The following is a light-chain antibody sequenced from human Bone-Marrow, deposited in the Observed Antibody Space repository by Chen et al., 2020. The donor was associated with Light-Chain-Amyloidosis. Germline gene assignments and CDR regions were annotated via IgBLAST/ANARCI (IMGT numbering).Light chain of an antibody. CDR3: QSADSSGTYEVI. CDR1: DLPTKY. CDR2: RDT. V-gene: IGLV3-25*03. J-gene: IGLJ2*01. Sequence: VSVSPGQTARITCSGDDLPTKYAYWYQQKPGQAPVLVIHRDTERPSGISERFSGSSSGTTATLTISGVQAEDEADYHCQSADSSGTYEVIFGGGTKLTVL.